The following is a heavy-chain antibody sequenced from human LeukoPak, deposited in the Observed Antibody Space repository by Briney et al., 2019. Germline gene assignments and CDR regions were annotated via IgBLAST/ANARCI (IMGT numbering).Heavy chain of an antibody. CDR2: INPSGGST. CDR3: ARVHPYNWNDVGIYYFDY. Sequence: EASVKVSCKASGYTFTSYHMHWVRQAPGQGLEWMGMINPSGGSTTYAQKFQGRVTMTTDTSTSTAYMELRSLRSDDTAVYYCARVHPYNWNDVGIYYFDYWGQGTLVTVSS. D-gene: IGHD1-20*01. J-gene: IGHJ4*02. CDR1: GYTFTSYH. V-gene: IGHV1-46*01.